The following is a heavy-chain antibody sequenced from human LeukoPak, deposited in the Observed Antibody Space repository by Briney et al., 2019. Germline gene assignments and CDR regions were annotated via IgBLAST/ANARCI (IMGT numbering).Heavy chain of an antibody. Sequence: PGGSLRLSCAASGFTFSSYSVNWVRQAPGKGLEWVAFIRYDGSNKYYADSVKGRFTISRDNSKNTLYLQMNSLRAEDTAVYYCARLAATGGDAFDIWGQGTMVTVSS. D-gene: IGHD2-15*01. CDR3: ARLAATGGDAFDI. J-gene: IGHJ3*02. CDR1: GFTFSSYS. V-gene: IGHV3-30*02. CDR2: IRYDGSNK.